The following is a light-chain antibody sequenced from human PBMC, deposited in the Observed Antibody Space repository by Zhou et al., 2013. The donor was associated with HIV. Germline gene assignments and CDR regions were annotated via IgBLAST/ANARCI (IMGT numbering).Light chain of an antibody. Sequence: DIQMTQSPSTLSASIGDRVTLTCRASQSISSWLAWYQQKPGKAPKLLIYKASSLESGVPSRFSGSGSGTEFTLTISSLQPDDFATYYCQQYNSYPLFGQGTKLEIK. J-gene: IGKJ2*01. CDR1: QSISSW. V-gene: IGKV1-5*03. CDR2: KAS. CDR3: QQYNSYPL.